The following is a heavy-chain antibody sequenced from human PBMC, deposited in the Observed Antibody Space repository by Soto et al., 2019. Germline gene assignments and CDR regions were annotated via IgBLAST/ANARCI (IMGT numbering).Heavy chain of an antibody. D-gene: IGHD6-13*01. V-gene: IGHV3-30-3*01. J-gene: IGHJ4*02. Sequence: QVQLVESGGGVVQPGRSLRLSCAASGFTFSSYAMHWVRQAPGKGLEWVAVISYDGSNKYYADSVKGRFTISRDNSKNTLYLQMNSLRAEDTAVYYCARDMWQLVRRLDDYFDYWGQGTLVTVSS. CDR2: ISYDGSNK. CDR3: ARDMWQLVRRLDDYFDY. CDR1: GFTFSSYA.